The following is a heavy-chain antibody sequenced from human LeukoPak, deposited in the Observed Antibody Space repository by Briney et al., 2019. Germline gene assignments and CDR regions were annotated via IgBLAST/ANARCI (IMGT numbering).Heavy chain of an antibody. Sequence: ETLSLTCTVFGGSISSYYWSWIRQPAGKGLEWIGRIYTSGSTNYNPSLKSRVTMSVDTSKNQFSLKLSSVTAEDTAVYYCARGGGMRSWYDFDYWGQGTLVTVSS. CDR1: GGSISSYY. D-gene: IGHD6-13*01. CDR2: IYTSGST. CDR3: ARGGGMRSWYDFDY. J-gene: IGHJ4*02. V-gene: IGHV4-4*07.